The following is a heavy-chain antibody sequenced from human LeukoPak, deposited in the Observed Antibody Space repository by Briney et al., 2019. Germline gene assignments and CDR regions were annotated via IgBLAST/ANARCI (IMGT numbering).Heavy chain of an antibody. CDR3: ARYPSIVGANRDAFDI. J-gene: IGHJ3*02. D-gene: IGHD1-26*01. CDR1: GGSISSSSYY. V-gene: IGHV4-39*01. Sequence: SETLSLTCTVSGGSISSSSYYWGWIHQPPGKGLEWIGSIYYSGSTYYNPSLKSRVTISVDTSKNQFSLKLSSVTAADTAVYYCARYPSIVGANRDAFDIWGQGTMVTVSS. CDR2: IYYSGST.